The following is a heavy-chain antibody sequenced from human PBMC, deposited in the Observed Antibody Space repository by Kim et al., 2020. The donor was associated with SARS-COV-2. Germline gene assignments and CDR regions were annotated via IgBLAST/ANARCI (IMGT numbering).Heavy chain of an antibody. CDR3: ARGRAGVVPSPVLGLGPYYEYYAMDV. D-gene: IGHD2-8*02. CDR2: INHTGGT. CDR1: GGSFSGFN. J-gene: IGHJ6*02. V-gene: IGHV4-34*01. Sequence: SETPSLTCAVYGGSFSGFNWSWIRRPPGKGLEWIGEINHTGGTKFSPSLKSRITISVDTSKSQFSLRLRSMTATDTAVYYCARGRAGVVPSPVLGLGPYYEYYAMDVWGRGTPVAVSS.